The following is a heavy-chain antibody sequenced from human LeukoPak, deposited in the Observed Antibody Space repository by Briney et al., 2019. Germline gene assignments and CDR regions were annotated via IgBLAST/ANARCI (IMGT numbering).Heavy chain of an antibody. D-gene: IGHD1-26*01. CDR3: ARDLQTWELLN. J-gene: IGHJ4*02. CDR2: IYHSGST. Sequence: SETLSLTCTVSGGSISSSNYYWGWIRQPPGKGLEWIGSIYHSGSTYYNPSLKSRVTISVDTSKNQFSLKLSSVTAADTAVYYCARDLQTWELLNWGQGTLVTVSS. V-gene: IGHV4-39*07. CDR1: GGSISSSNYY.